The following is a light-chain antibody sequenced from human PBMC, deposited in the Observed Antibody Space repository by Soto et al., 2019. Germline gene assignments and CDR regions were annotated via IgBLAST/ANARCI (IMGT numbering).Light chain of an antibody. CDR2: DAS. V-gene: IGKV1-39*01. CDR3: QQSYSTPWT. Sequence: DIQMTQSPSSLSASVGDRVAITCRASQNIGSYVNWYQQKPGMAPKLLISDASNLQSGAPSRFSGTVSGIEFTLTIRSLQPGDFAIYFCQQSYSTPWTFGQGTRV. J-gene: IGKJ1*01. CDR1: QNIGSY.